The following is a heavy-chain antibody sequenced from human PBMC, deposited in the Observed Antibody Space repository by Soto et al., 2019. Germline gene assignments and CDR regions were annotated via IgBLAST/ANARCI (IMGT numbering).Heavy chain of an antibody. CDR3: AEVSGPNYYYYYGMDV. Sequence: QVQLVQSGAEVKKPGSSVKVSCTASGGTFSSYAISWVRQAAGQGLEWMGGIIPIFGTANYAQKFQGRVTITADESTRTDYMELSSLRSEDTAVYYCAEVSGPNYYYYYGMDVWGQGTTVTVSS. J-gene: IGHJ6*02. CDR2: IIPIFGTA. V-gene: IGHV1-69*12. CDR1: GGTFSSYA. D-gene: IGHD3-16*02.